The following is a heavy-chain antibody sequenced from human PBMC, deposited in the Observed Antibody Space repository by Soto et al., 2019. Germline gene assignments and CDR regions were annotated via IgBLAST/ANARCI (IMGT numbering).Heavy chain of an antibody. V-gene: IGHV4-4*07. CDR2: IYTSGST. Sequence: PSETLSLTCTVSGGSISSYYWSWVQQPAGKGLEWIGRIYTSGSTDYNPSLKSRVTMSVDTSKNQFSLKLSSVTAADTAVYYCARIDYSRQFAPFYYAMDVWGQGTTVTVSS. J-gene: IGHJ6*02. D-gene: IGHD4-4*01. CDR1: GGSISSYY. CDR3: ARIDYSRQFAPFYYAMDV.